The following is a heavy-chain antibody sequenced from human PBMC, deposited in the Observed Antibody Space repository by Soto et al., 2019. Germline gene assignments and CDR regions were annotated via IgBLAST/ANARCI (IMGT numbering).Heavy chain of an antibody. D-gene: IGHD6-19*01. CDR1: GYTFTDYA. J-gene: IGHJ4*02. Sequence: ASLKVSSRASGYTFTDYAIHWVRQAPGQRLEWMGWINASNGNTKYSQKFQGRVTITRDTSASTAYMELSSLRSEDTAVYYCATAVAVAADFDHWGQGTLVTVSS. CDR3: ATAVAVAADFDH. CDR2: INASNGNT. V-gene: IGHV1-3*01.